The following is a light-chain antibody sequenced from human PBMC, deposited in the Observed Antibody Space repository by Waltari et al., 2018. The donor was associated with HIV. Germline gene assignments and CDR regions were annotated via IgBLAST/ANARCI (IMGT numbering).Light chain of an antibody. Sequence: IVLTQSPGPPSLSPGEGITLSCRGSQTVRSNYLAWYQQKPGQAPRLLIYDAFTRATGIPVRFSGSGSGTDFTLTISRLEPEDFAVYYCQQYGGSARTFGQGTKVEI. CDR3: QQYGGSART. V-gene: IGKV3-20*01. CDR1: QTVRSNY. CDR2: DAF. J-gene: IGKJ1*01.